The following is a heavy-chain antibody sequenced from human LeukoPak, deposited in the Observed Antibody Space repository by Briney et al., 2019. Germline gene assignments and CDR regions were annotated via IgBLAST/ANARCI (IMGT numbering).Heavy chain of an antibody. J-gene: IGHJ4*02. CDR1: GFTFSSYA. D-gene: IGHD3-10*01. CDR3: AKAGLEAALYYFDY. CDR2: ISYDGSNK. Sequence: GGSLRLSCAASGFTFSSYAMHWVRQAPGKGLEWVAVISYDGSNKYYADSVKGRFTISRDNSKNTLYLQMNSLRAEDTAVYYCAKAGLEAALYYFDYWGQGTLVTVSS. V-gene: IGHV3-30*04.